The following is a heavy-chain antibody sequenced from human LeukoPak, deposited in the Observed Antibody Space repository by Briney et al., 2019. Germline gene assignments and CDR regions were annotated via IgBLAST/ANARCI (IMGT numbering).Heavy chain of an antibody. CDR3: ASQKENFYDSSGNK. D-gene: IGHD3-22*01. CDR2: ISGNGGNT. CDR1: GFTFSSSA. V-gene: IGHV3-23*01. Sequence: PGGSLRLSCAASGFTFSSSATSWVRQAPGKGLEWVSAISGNGGNTYYADSVKGRFTISRDNSKNTLYMQMNSLGAEDTAVYFCASQKENFYDSSGNKWGQGTLVTVSS. J-gene: IGHJ4*02.